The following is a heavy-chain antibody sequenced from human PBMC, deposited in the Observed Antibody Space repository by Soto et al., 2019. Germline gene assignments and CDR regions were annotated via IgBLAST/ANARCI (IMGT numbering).Heavy chain of an antibody. CDR3: ARAPIVVVPAAMFYFDY. CDR2: INTINGNT. D-gene: IGHD2-2*01. Sequence: ASVKVSCKTSGYRFTDYGISWVRQAPGQGLEWMGWINTINGNTNYAQKLQGRVTMTTDTSTSTAYMELRSLRSDDTAVYYCARAPIVVVPAAMFYFDYWGQGTLVTVSS. J-gene: IGHJ4*02. V-gene: IGHV1-18*01. CDR1: GYRFTDYG.